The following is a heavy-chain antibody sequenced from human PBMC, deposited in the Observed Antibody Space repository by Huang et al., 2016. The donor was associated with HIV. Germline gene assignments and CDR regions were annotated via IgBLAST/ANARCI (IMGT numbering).Heavy chain of an antibody. D-gene: IGHD1-26*01. CDR1: GFSFSTYG. CDR3: AKDGADEEWDIDY. J-gene: IGHJ4*02. CDR2: ISYDGSNK. Sequence: VQLVESGGGVVQPGRSLRLACAASGFSFSTYGVHWVRQAPGKGLEWVAVISYDGSNKYYAHSEKGRFTISRDTSENKVYLQMNSLRHEDTAVYYCAKDGADEEWDIDYWGQGTLVTVSS. V-gene: IGHV3-30*18.